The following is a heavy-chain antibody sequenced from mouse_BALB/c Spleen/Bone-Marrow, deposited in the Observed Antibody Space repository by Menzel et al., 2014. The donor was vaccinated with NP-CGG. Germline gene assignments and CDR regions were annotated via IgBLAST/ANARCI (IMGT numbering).Heavy chain of an antibody. CDR2: INPSNGDT. CDR3: TRSTMIMYFDY. J-gene: IGHJ2*01. CDR1: GYTFTSYY. V-gene: IGHV1S81*02. Sequence: QVQLKQSGAELVKPGASVKLSCKASGYTFTSYYMHWVKQRPGQGLEWIGEINPSNGDTNFNEKFKSKATLTVDKSSSTAYMQLSSLTSEDSAVYYCTRSTMIMYFDYWGQGTTLTASS. D-gene: IGHD2-4*01.